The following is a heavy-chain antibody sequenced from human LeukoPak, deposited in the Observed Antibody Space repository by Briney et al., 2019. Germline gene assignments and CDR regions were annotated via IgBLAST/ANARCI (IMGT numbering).Heavy chain of an antibody. V-gene: IGHV3-48*04. J-gene: IGHJ4*02. CDR2: IRSSDSTT. CDR1: GFTFSSYA. D-gene: IGHD3-22*01. Sequence: PRGSLRLSCAASGFTFSSYAMSWVRQAPGKGLEWLSYIRSSDSTTYYADSVKGRFTISRDNAKNSLYLQMDSLRVEDTAVYYCAKRADSSAHSFDYWGQGTLVTVSS. CDR3: AKRADSSAHSFDY.